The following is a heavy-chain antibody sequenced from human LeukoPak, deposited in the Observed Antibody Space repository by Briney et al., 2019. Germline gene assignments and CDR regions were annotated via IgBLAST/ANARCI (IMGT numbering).Heavy chain of an antibody. CDR1: GFTVSSVY. Sequence: GGSLRLSCAASGFTVSSVYMNWVRQAPGKGLEWVSSISSSSSYIYYADSVKGRFTISRDNAKNSLYLQMNSLRAEDTAVYYCAGRYCTNGVCPYYFDYWGQGTLVTVSS. CDR2: ISSSSSYI. J-gene: IGHJ4*02. D-gene: IGHD2-8*01. V-gene: IGHV3-21*01. CDR3: AGRYCTNGVCPYYFDY.